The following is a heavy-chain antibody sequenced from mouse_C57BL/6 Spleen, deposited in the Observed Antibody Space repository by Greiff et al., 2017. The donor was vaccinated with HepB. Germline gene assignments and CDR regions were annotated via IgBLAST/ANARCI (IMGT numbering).Heavy chain of an antibody. D-gene: IGHD4-1*01. J-gene: IGHJ4*01. CDR2: ISSGSSTI. CDR3: ASPNWDGAMDY. V-gene: IGHV5-17*01. Sequence: EVKLMESGGGLVKPGGSLKLSCAASGFTFSDYGMHWVRQAPEKGLEWVAYISSGSSTIYYADTVKGRFTISRDNAKNTLFLQMTSLRSEDTAMYYYASPNWDGAMDYWGQGTSVTVSS. CDR1: GFTFSDYG.